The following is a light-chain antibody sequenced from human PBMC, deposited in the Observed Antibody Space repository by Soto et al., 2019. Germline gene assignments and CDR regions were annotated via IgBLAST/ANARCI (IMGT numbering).Light chain of an antibody. CDR2: GAS. V-gene: IGKV3-15*01. CDR3: QQYNNWPPMYT. CDR1: QSVSSN. Sequence: EIVMTQSPATLSVSPGERATLSCRASQSVSSNLAWYQQKPGQAPRLLIYGASTRATGIPARFSGSVSGTEFTLTISILQSEDFSVYYCQQYNNWPPMYTFGQGTKLEIK. J-gene: IGKJ2*01.